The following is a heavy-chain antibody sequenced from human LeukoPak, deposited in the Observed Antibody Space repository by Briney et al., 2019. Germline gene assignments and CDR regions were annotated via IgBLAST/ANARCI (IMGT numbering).Heavy chain of an antibody. V-gene: IGHV3-23*01. CDR1: GFTFSSYA. CDR3: AKDPSSGYYFDY. J-gene: IGHJ4*02. D-gene: IGHD3-22*01. CDR2: ISGSGGST. Sequence: GGSLTLSCAASGFTFSSYAMSWVRQAPGKGLEWVSAISGSGGSTYYADSVKGRFTISRDNSKNTLYLQMNSLRAEDTAVYYCAKDPSSGYYFDYWGQGTLVTVSS.